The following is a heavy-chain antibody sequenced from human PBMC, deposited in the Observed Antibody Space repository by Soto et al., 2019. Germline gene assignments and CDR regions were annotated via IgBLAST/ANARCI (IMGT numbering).Heavy chain of an antibody. V-gene: IGHV4-59*01. CDR2: IYYSGST. CDR1: RGSISSYY. J-gene: IGHJ6*02. D-gene: IGHD6-6*01. Sequence: PSETLSLTCTVSRGSISSYYWSWIRQPPGKGLEWLGYIYYSGSTNYNPSLKSRVTISGGTSRNQFSLKLSSVTAADTAVYYCARDPGVAARPPYYNCGMDFWGQVTTVVVSS. CDR3: ARDPGVAARPPYYNCGMDF.